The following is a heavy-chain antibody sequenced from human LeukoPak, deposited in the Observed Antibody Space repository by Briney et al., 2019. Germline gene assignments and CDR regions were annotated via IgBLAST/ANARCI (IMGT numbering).Heavy chain of an antibody. J-gene: IGHJ4*02. CDR1: GGSISSYY. V-gene: IGHV4-59*01. Sequence: PSETLSLTCTVSGGSISSYYWSWIRQPPGKGLEWIGYIYYSGSTNYNPSLKSRVTISVDTSKNQFSLKLSSVTAADTAVYYCAREVVRAYFDYWGQGTLVTVSS. CDR2: IYYSGST. CDR3: AREVVRAYFDY. D-gene: IGHD3-10*01.